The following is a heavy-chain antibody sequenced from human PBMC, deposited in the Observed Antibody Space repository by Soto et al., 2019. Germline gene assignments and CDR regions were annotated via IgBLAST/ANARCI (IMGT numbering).Heavy chain of an antibody. J-gene: IGHJ3*02. CDR3: ARLDDYSNYGAFDI. Sequence: SETLSLTCTVSGGSISSSSNYWGWLRQPPGKGLEWFGAIYYSGSTYYNPALKSRFTISVNTSKNQCSMKMSFVTAADTAVYYCARLDDYSNYGAFDIWGQGTMVTVSS. D-gene: IGHD4-4*01. CDR2: IYYSGST. CDR1: GGSISSSSNY. V-gene: IGHV4-39*01.